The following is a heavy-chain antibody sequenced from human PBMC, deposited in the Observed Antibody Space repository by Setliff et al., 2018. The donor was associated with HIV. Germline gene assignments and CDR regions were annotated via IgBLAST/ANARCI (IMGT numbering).Heavy chain of an antibody. CDR3: ARDHGGNSGYNWFDP. V-gene: IGHV1-2*06. CDR1: GYTFTAYY. CDR2: IDPTTGDT. D-gene: IGHD2-21*02. J-gene: IGHJ5*02. Sequence: ASVKVSCKASGYTFTAYYIHWVRQAPGQGLEWMGRIDPTTGDTRYTRRFQGRVTMTRDASISTAYTSIRTTYMELTNLKSDDTAVYYCARDHGGNSGYNWFDPWGQGTLVTVSS.